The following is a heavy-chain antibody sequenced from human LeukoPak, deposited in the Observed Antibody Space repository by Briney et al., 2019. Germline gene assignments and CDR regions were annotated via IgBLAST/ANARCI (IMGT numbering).Heavy chain of an antibody. D-gene: IGHD1-26*01. CDR3: ARGKIRGSHIDY. V-gene: IGHV4-39*01. Sequence: PSEPLSLPCTVSGGSISGIYYWGWIRHPPGKGLGWVGILYYGGSKYYNPSVRSRVTISGESSKNPFSMKLSSVNAATPAVFFCARGKIRGSHIDYWGEGTLVTVSS. J-gene: IGHJ4*02. CDR2: LYYGGSK. CDR1: GGSISGIYY.